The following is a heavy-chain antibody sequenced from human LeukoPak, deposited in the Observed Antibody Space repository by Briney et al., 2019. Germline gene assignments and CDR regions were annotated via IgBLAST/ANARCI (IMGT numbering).Heavy chain of an antibody. V-gene: IGHV4-30-4*02. Sequence: SETLSLTCTVSGGSISSGDYYWSWIRQPPGKGLEWIGYIYYSGSTYYNPSLKSRVTISVDTSKNQFSLKLSSVTAADTAVYYCARAHPRGSSGFDFDYWGQGTLVTVSS. D-gene: IGHD1-26*01. CDR1: GGSISSGDYY. J-gene: IGHJ4*02. CDR2: IYYSGST. CDR3: ARAHPRGSSGFDFDY.